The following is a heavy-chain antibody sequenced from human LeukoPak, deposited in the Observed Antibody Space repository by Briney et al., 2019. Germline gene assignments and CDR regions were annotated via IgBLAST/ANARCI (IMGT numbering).Heavy chain of an antibody. Sequence: GGSLRLSCAASGFTFSSYGMHWVRQAPGKGLEWVAVIWYDGSNKYYADSEKGRFTISRDNSKNTLYLQMNSLRAEDTAVYYCAKDGVRDGYNYYFDYWGQGTLVNVSS. D-gene: IGHD5-24*01. CDR3: AKDGVRDGYNYYFDY. CDR1: GFTFSSYG. CDR2: IWYDGSNK. J-gene: IGHJ4*02. V-gene: IGHV3-33*06.